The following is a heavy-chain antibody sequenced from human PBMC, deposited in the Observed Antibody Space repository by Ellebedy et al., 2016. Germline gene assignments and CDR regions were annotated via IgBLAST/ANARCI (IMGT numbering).Heavy chain of an antibody. CDR1: GFTFSSYG. J-gene: IGHJ4*02. D-gene: IGHD2-21*01. CDR2: ISYDGSNK. CDR3: ARYAYCGGDCLNFDY. Sequence: GESLKISXAASGFTFSSYGMHWVRQAPGKGLEWVAVISYDGSNKYYADSVKGRFTISRDNSKNTLYLQMNSLRAEDTAVFYCARYAYCGGDCLNFDYWGQGTLVTVSS. V-gene: IGHV3-30*03.